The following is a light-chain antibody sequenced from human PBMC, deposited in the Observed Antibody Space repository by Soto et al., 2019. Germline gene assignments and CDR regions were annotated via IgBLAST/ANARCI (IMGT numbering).Light chain of an antibody. V-gene: IGKV3-20*01. CDR3: EQNGSPRRYT. CDR2: GAS. Sequence: EIVLTQSPGTLSLSPGERATLSCRASQSVSSSYLAWYQQKPGQAPRLLIYGASSRATGIPDRFIGSGSGTDFTLTISRLEPEDVAVYYCEQNGSPRRYTFGQRTKRPI. CDR1: QSVSSSY. J-gene: IGKJ2*01.